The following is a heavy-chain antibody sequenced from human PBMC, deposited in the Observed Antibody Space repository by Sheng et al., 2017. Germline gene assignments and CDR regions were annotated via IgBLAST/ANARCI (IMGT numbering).Heavy chain of an antibody. V-gene: IGHV4-38-2*02. Sequence: QVQLQESGPGLVQPSETLSLTCTVSGYSITNGYYWGWIRQPPGKGLEWIGSIYHTWNTYNNPSLKSRVTISVDTSRNQISLKLSSVTAADTAVYYCARARGGVKLPHNRFDYWGQGILVHRLL. D-gene: IGHD1-1*01. CDR3: ARARGGVKLPHNRFDY. J-gene: IGHJ4*02. CDR1: GYSITNGYY. CDR2: IYHTWNT.